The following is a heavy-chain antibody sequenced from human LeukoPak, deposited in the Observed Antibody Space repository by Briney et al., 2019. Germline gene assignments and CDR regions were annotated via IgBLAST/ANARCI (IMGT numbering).Heavy chain of an antibody. D-gene: IGHD3-16*01. CDR3: VRDPGWGAFDI. CDR2: INPDGSTT. CDR1: GFTFSNFW. Sequence: GVLRLSCAASGFTFSNFWMSWVRQAPGKGLEWVAIINPDGSTTGYVDSVKGRFTISRDNAKNSLCLQLNSLRAEDTAVYYCVRDPGWGAFDIWGQGTMVTVSS. J-gene: IGHJ3*02. V-gene: IGHV3-7*01.